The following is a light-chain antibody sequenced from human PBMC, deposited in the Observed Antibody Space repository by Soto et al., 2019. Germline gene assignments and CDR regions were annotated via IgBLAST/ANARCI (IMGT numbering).Light chain of an antibody. V-gene: IGKV1-39*01. J-gene: IGKJ3*01. CDR1: QSISSY. CDR2: AAS. CDR3: QQTYTTPFT. Sequence: DIPMTQSPSSLSASVGDRVTITCRASQSISSYLNWFPQKPGKAPKLLIYAASSLQSGVPSRFRGSGSGTDFTLTISSLQPEDFATYYCQQTYTTPFTFGPGTKVDIK.